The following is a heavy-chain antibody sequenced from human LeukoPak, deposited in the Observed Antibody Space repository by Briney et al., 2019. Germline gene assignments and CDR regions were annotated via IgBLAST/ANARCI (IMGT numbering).Heavy chain of an antibody. Sequence: SETLSLTCAVYGGSFSGYYWSWIRQPPGKGLEWIGYIYYSGSTNYNPSLKSRVTISVDTSKNQFSLKLSSVTAADTAVYYCARQLGFDLWGRGTLVTVSS. D-gene: IGHD3-16*01. CDR2: IYYSGST. CDR3: ARQLGFDL. J-gene: IGHJ2*01. V-gene: IGHV4-59*08. CDR1: GGSFSGYY.